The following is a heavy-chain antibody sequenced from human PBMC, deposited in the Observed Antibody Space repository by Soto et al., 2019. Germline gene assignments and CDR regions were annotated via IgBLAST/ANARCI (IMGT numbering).Heavy chain of an antibody. CDR2: IWGDGSKK. D-gene: IGHD2-15*01. CDR1: GSSLRTHG. Sequence: LILSFSASGSSLRTHGMHWVRQAPGKGLEWVAVIWGDGSKKYYADSVKGRFTISKDNSKNTLFLQMNTLRVEDTAVYYCARGAVAAGDFDYWGQGTLVTVSS. CDR3: ARGAVAAGDFDY. J-gene: IGHJ4*02. V-gene: IGHV3-33*01.